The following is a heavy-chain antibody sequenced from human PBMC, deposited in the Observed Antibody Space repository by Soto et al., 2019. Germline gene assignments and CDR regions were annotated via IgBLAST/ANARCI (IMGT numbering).Heavy chain of an antibody. Sequence: PSETLSLTCTVSGGSVSSGSYYWSWIRQPPGKGLEWIGYTYYSGSTNYNPSLKSRVTISVDTSKNQFSLKLSSVTAADTAVYYCARERRSSSSGYYYYYGMDVWGQGTTVTVSS. D-gene: IGHD6-6*01. CDR3: ARERRSSSSGYYYYYGMDV. V-gene: IGHV4-61*01. CDR2: TYYSGST. CDR1: GGSVSSGSYY. J-gene: IGHJ6*02.